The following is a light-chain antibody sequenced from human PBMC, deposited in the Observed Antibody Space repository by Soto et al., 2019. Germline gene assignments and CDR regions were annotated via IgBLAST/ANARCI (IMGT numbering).Light chain of an antibody. V-gene: IGKV3-20*01. Sequence: EILRTKSPDTPSLSPGERATLSCRAAQSVGTRLAWYQHKTGQAPRLLISGASSRATGIPDRISGSGSGTDFTLTISRLEPEDFAVYYCQQYGSSPITFGQGTRLEIK. CDR1: QSVGTR. CDR3: QQYGSSPIT. CDR2: GAS. J-gene: IGKJ5*01.